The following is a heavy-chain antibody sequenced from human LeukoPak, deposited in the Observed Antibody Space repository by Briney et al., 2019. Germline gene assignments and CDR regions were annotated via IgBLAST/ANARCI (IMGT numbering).Heavy chain of an antibody. V-gene: IGHV5-51*01. Sequence: GESLKISCKGSGYTFTSYWIVWVRQMPGKGPEWMGMIFPGDSDTKYSPSFDGQITISADKSISSAYLQWSSLKASDTAIYYCARLRDNWEDYWGQGTLVTVSS. J-gene: IGHJ4*02. D-gene: IGHD1-20*01. CDR2: IFPGDSDT. CDR1: GYTFTSYW. CDR3: ARLRDNWEDY.